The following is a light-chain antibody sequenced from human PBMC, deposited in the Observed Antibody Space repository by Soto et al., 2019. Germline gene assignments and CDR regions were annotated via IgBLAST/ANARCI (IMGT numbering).Light chain of an antibody. CDR2: SAS. V-gene: IGKV1-9*01. CDR3: QQYGSSPPCT. CDR1: EGIRTY. J-gene: IGKJ1*01. Sequence: IRLTQSPSSLSASVGARVPITGRAREGIRTYLAWYQQKQGKAPKLLLYSASTLQSGVPSRFSGSGSGTDFTLTISSLQHDDFAVYYCQQYGSSPPCTFGQGTKVDIK.